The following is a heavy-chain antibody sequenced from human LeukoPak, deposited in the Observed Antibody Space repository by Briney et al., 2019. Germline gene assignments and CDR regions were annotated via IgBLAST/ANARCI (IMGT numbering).Heavy chain of an antibody. D-gene: IGHD6-6*01. V-gene: IGHV1-69*05. J-gene: IGHJ4*02. Sequence: SVHVSCQASRGTFSSYAIIGVRPAPGRELDWVGGIIPIFWTANYAQKCQCRVTITTDESTSTVYMELSSLRSEDTAVYYCARGPLGYSSSSYFDYWGQGTLVTVSS. CDR3: ARGPLGYSSSSYFDY. CDR2: IIPIFWTA. CDR1: RGTFSSYA.